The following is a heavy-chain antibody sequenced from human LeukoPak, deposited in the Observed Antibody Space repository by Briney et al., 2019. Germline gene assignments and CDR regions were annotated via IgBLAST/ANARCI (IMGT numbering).Heavy chain of an antibody. CDR2: IKQDGSEK. Sequence: PGGSLRLSCAASGFTFSSYWMSWVRQAPGKGLERVANIKQDGSEKYYVDSVKGRFTISRDNAKNSLYLQMNSLRAEDTAVYYCARKRSPGAFDIWGQGTMVTVSS. CDR1: GFTFSSYW. CDR3: ARKRSPGAFDI. J-gene: IGHJ3*02. V-gene: IGHV3-7*01.